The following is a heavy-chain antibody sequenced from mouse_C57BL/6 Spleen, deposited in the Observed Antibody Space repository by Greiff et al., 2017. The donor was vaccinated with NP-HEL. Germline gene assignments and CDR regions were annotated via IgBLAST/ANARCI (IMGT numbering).Heavy chain of an antibody. CDR3: ARSVYYGYDGFAY. CDR1: GYAFSSSW. V-gene: IGHV1-82*01. J-gene: IGHJ3*01. Sequence: VMLVESGPELVKPGASVKISCKASGYAFSSSWMNWVKQRPGKGLEWIGRIYPGDGDTNYNGKFKGKATLTADKSSSTAYMQLSSLTSEDSAVYFCARSVYYGYDGFAYWGQGTLVTVSA. D-gene: IGHD2-2*01. CDR2: IYPGDGDT.